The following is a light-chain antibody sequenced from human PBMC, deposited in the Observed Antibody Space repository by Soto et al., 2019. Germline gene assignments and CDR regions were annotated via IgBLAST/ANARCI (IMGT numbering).Light chain of an antibody. CDR2: GAS. CDR1: QSVSSSY. Sequence: EIVLTQSPGTLSLSPGERATLSYRASQSVSSSYLAWYQQKPGQAPRLLIYGASSRATDIPDRFSGSGSGTDFTLTISRLEPEDFAVYYCQQYGSSPLTFGGGTKVEIK. V-gene: IGKV3-20*01. CDR3: QQYGSSPLT. J-gene: IGKJ4*01.